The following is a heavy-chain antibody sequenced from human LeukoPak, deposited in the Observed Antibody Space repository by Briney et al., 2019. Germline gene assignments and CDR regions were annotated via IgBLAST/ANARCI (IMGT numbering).Heavy chain of an antibody. V-gene: IGHV3-23*01. CDR1: GATFSNSA. CDR3: AKRVGENNGPIDS. CDR2: ISGDGLDI. J-gene: IGHJ4*02. D-gene: IGHD1-26*01. Sequence: RGSLRLSCAASGATFSNSAMTWVRESPGTGLERVSAISGDGLDIYYADSVKGRFTIFRDTFMRTLFLQVNSLRAEDTAVYYWAKRVGENNGPIDSLGQGTLVTVSS.